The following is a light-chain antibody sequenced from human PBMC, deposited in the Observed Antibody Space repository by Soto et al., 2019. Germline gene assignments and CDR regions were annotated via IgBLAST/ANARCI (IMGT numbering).Light chain of an antibody. CDR3: QQYGSSRGT. CDR1: QSVSSSY. Sequence: EIVLTQSPGTLSLSPGERATLSCRASQSVSSSYLAWYQQKPGQAPRLLIYGASSRATGIPDRFSGSGSGTDFTLTISRLETEDFAVYYCQQYGSSRGTFGGGTKVDIK. V-gene: IGKV3-20*01. CDR2: GAS. J-gene: IGKJ4*01.